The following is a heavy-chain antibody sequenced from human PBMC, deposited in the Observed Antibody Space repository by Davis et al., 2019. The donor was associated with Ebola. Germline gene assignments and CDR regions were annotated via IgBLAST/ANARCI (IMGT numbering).Heavy chain of an antibody. Sequence: ASVKVSCKASGYTFTGYYMHWVRQAPGQGLEWMGWINPNSGGTNYAQKFQGRVTMTRDTSISTAYMELSRLRSDDTAVYYCARDGIAAAGHHDAFDIWGQGTMVTVSS. D-gene: IGHD6-13*01. V-gene: IGHV1-2*02. CDR2: INPNSGGT. CDR3: ARDGIAAAGHHDAFDI. CDR1: GYTFTGYY. J-gene: IGHJ3*02.